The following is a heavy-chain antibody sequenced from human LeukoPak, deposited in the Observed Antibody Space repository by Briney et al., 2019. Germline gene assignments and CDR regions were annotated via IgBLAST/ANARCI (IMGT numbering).Heavy chain of an antibody. D-gene: IGHD5-18*01. V-gene: IGHV4-59*08. J-gene: IGHJ4*02. CDR2: IYYSGST. CDR3: ARHQLNTAMVLFDY. Sequence: PSETLSLTCTVSGGSISSYYWSWIRQPPGKGLERIGYIYYSGSTNYNPSLKSRVAISVDTSKNQSSLKLSSVTAADTAVYYCARHQLNTAMVLFDYWGQGTLVTVSS. CDR1: GGSISSYY.